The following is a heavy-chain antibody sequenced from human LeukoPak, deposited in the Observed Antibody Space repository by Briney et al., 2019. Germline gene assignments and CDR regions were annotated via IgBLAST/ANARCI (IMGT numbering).Heavy chain of an antibody. J-gene: IGHJ4*02. CDR3: AKGSYYDSSGSFYFDY. Sequence: PGGSLRLSCAASGFTFSSYAMSWVRPAPGTGLEWVSGNSGSGDNTYYADSVKGRFTISRDNSKNTLYVQVNSLGTEDTAAYYCAKGSYYDSSGSFYFDYWGQGTLVTVSS. D-gene: IGHD3-22*01. V-gene: IGHV3-23*01. CDR1: GFTFSSYA. CDR2: NSGSGDNT.